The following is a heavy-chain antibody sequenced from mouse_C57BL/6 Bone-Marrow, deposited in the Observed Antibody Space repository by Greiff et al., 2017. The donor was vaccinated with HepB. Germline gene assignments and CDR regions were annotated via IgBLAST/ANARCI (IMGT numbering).Heavy chain of an antibody. J-gene: IGHJ4*01. V-gene: IGHV1-18*01. D-gene: IGHD2-4*01. Sequence: VQLQQSGPELVKPGASVKIPCKASGYTFTDYNMDWVKQSHGKSLEWIGDINPNNGGTIYNQKFKGKATLTVDKSSSTAYMELRSLTSEDTAVYYCARRAFYYDYDFYAMDYWGQGTSVTVSS. CDR1: GYTFTDYN. CDR3: ARRAFYYDYDFYAMDY. CDR2: INPNNGGT.